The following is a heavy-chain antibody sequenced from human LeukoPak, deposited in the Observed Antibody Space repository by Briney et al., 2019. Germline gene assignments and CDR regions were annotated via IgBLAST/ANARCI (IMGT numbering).Heavy chain of an antibody. CDR2: VSWNSGSI. CDR1: GFTFDDYA. CDR3: AKSGRGVIISYYFDY. Sequence: GGSLRLSCAASGFTFDDYAMHWVRQVPGKGLEWVSGVSWNSGSIGYADSVKGRFTISRDNAKNSLYLQMNSLRAEDMALYYCAKSGRGVIISYYFDYWGQGTLVTVSS. J-gene: IGHJ4*02. V-gene: IGHV3-9*03. D-gene: IGHD3-10*01.